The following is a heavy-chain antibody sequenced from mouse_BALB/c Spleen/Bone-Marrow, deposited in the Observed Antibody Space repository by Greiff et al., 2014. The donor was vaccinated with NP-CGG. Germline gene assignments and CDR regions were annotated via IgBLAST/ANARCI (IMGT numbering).Heavy chain of an antibody. CDR2: IDPSDSET. Sequence: QVQLKESGPQLVRPGASVKISCKASGYSFTSYWMHWVKQRPGQGLEWIGMIDPSDSETRLNQKFKDKATLTVDKSSSTAYMQLSSPTSEDSAVYYRASPPDGNPFAYWGQGTLVTVSA. J-gene: IGHJ3*01. CDR1: GYSFTSYW. D-gene: IGHD2-1*01. V-gene: IGHV1S126*01. CDR3: ASPPDGNPFAY.